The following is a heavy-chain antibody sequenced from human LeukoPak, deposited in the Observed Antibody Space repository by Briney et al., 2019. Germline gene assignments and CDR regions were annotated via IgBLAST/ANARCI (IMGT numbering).Heavy chain of an antibody. V-gene: IGHV1-46*01. D-gene: IGHD3-22*01. Sequence: ASVKVSCKASGYTFTSNYIHWVRQAPGQGLEWMGMIYPRDGSTSYAQKFQGRVTVTRDTSTSTVHMELSSLRSEDTAVYYCARVLPDSSGYYRLTFNYYYGMDVWGQGTTVTVSS. CDR3: ARVLPDSSGYYRLTFNYYYGMDV. J-gene: IGHJ6*02. CDR1: GYTFTSNY. CDR2: IYPRDGST.